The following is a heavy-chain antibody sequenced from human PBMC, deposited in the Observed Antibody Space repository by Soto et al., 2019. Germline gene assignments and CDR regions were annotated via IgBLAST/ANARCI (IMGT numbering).Heavy chain of an antibody. CDR3: ARGGALSTSWYWGDGLDS. J-gene: IGHJ4*02. D-gene: IGHD6-13*01. CDR2: IIPVFGTP. V-gene: IGHV1-69*06. CDR1: GYSFSSHA. Sequence: ASVKVSCKASGYSFSSHAITWVRQAPGQGLEWMGGIIPVFGTPTYAQKFQGRLTISADKSTNTSSLELRSLRSEDTAVYYCARGGALSTSWYWGDGLDSWGQGTQVTVSS.